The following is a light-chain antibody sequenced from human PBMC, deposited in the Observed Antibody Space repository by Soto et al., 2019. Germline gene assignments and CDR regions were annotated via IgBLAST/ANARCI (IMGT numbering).Light chain of an antibody. J-gene: IGLJ2*01. CDR1: RSNIGINA. V-gene: IGLV1-44*01. CDR3: AAWDDSLNGLV. CDR2: ANN. Sequence: QSVLTQPPSVSGTPGQRVSISCSGSRSNIGINAVDWYHQLPGTAPKVLIYANNQRPSGVPDRFSGSKSDTSASLAINGLQSADEAHYYCAAWDDSLNGLVFGGGTKVTVL.